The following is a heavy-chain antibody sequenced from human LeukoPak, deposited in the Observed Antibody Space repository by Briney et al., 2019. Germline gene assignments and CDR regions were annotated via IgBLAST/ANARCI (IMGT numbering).Heavy chain of an antibody. CDR1: GFTFSNAW. J-gene: IGHJ6*03. CDR2: IYSGGST. V-gene: IGHV3-53*01. Sequence: PGGSLRLSCAASGFTFSNAWMSWVRQAPGKGLEWVSVIYSGGSTYYADSVKGRFTISRDNSKNTLYLQMNSLRAEDTAVYYCARARGSSSMGFYFYYMDVWGKGTTVTVSS. CDR3: ARARGSSSMGFYFYYMDV. D-gene: IGHD6-6*01.